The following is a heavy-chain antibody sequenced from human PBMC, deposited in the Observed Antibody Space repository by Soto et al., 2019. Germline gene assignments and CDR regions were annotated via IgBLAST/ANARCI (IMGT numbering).Heavy chain of an antibody. J-gene: IGHJ4*02. CDR1: GFTFSSYG. CDR2: ISYDGSNK. Sequence: GGSLRLSCAASGFTFSSYGMHWVRQAPGKGLEWVAVISYDGSNKYYADSVKGRFTISRDNSKNTLYLQMNSLRAEDTAVYYCAKDLGNEAYYFDYWGQGTLVTVSS. V-gene: IGHV3-30*18. D-gene: IGHD3-16*01. CDR3: AKDLGNEAYYFDY.